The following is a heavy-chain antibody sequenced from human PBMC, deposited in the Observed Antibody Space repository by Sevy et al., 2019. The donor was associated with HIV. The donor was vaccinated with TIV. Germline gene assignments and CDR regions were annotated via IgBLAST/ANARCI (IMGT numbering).Heavy chain of an antibody. D-gene: IGHD3-22*01. CDR2: IYPDDSDT. CDR3: ATSRSGYFDSSGYYIY. Sequence: GESLKISCKGSGCSSTSHWLGWVRHMPGKGLEWMGIIYPDDSDTKYSPSFQGQVTFSADKSISTAYLQWSSLKASDTAMYYCATSRSGYFDSSGYYIYWGQGTLVTVSS. V-gene: IGHV5-51*01. J-gene: IGHJ4*02. CDR1: GCSSTSHW.